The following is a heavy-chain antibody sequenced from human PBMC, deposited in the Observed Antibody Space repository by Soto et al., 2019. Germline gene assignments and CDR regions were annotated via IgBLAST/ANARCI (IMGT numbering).Heavy chain of an antibody. J-gene: IGHJ5*02. CDR1: GDSITSNH. CDR3: ARVSMSTVSWGFDP. CDR2: IYNSGTT. D-gene: IGHD4-4*01. V-gene: IGHV4-59*01. Sequence: PSETLSLTCAVSGDSITSNHWNWIRQPPGRGLEWIGYIYNSGTTKYNPSLKSRVIISVDTSKNRLSLKLSSVTAAVTAVYYCARVSMSTVSWGFDPWGQGTLVTVSS.